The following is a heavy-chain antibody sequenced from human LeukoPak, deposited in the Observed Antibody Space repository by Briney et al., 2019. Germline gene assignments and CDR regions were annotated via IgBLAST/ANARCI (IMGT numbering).Heavy chain of an antibody. J-gene: IGHJ5*02. CDR3: ARDDRRKSGSPRWFDP. CDR1: GFTFSSYA. V-gene: IGHV3-23*01. CDR2: ISGSGGST. D-gene: IGHD1-26*01. Sequence: GGSLRLSCAASGFTFSSYAMSWVRQAPGKGLEWVSAISGSGGSTYYADSVRGRFSISRDNAKNSLYLQMSSLRDEDTAVYYCARDDRRKSGSPRWFDPWGQGTLVTVSS.